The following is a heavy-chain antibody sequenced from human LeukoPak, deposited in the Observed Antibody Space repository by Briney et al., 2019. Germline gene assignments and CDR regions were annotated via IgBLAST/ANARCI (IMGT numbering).Heavy chain of an antibody. CDR2: IYYSGST. Sequence: PSGTLSLTCTVSGGSISSSSYYWGWIRQPPGKGLEWIGSIYYSGSTYYNPSLKSRVTISVDTSKNQFSLKLSSVTAADTAVYYCARLERTVGDYMDVWGKGTTVTVSS. V-gene: IGHV4-39*07. CDR3: ARLERTVGDYMDV. CDR1: GGSISSSSYY. J-gene: IGHJ6*03. D-gene: IGHD1-1*01.